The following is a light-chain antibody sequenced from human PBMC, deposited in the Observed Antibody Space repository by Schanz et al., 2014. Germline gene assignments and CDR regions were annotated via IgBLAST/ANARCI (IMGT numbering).Light chain of an antibody. V-gene: IGLV2-8*01. CDR2: EVT. CDR3: SSYTSSSTWV. J-gene: IGLJ3*02. Sequence: QSALTQPPSASGSPGQSVTISCTGTSSDIGGYNFVSWYQQHPGEAPKLMMYEVTKRPSGVPDRFSGSKSGTSASLAISGLQSEDEADYYCSSYTSSSTWVFGGGTKVTVL. CDR1: SSDIGGYNF.